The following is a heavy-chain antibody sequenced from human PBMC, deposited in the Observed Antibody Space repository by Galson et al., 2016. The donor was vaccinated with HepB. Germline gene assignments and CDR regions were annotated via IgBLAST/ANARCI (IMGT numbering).Heavy chain of an antibody. CDR1: GYSFTNYW. V-gene: IGHV5-10-1*01. D-gene: IGHD2-15*01. J-gene: IGHJ6*03. CDR3: ARRSGVAATDYYYYYMDV. Sequence: QSGAEVKKPGESLRISCKGSGYSFTNYWITWVRQMPGKGLEWMGTIDPSDSYTNYSPSFQGHVTISADKSISTAYLQWSSLKASDTAMYYCARRSGVAATDYYYYYMDVWGKGTTVTVPS. CDR2: IDPSDSYT.